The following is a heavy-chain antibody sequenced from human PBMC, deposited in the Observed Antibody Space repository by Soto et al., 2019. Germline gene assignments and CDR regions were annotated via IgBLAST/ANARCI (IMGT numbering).Heavy chain of an antibody. Sequence: SETLSLTCTVSGGSTSSDNYWSWIRQPPGKGLEWIGHIYYSGNTDYNPSLKSRLAISIDTSKNQFSLKLSSVTAADTAVYFCAREGGESSDGLDYFASLGQGSLVPVSS. CDR2: IYYSGNT. CDR3: AREGGESSDGLDYFAS. D-gene: IGHD3-16*01. J-gene: IGHJ4*02. V-gene: IGHV4-30-4*01. CDR1: GGSTSSDNY.